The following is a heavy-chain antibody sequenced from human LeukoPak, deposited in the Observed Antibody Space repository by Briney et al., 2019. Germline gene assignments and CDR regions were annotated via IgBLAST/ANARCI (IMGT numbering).Heavy chain of an antibody. V-gene: IGHV1-18*01. J-gene: IGHJ4*02. CDR3: ARSFLYCSGGSCYPRSYNFDY. CDR2: ISAYNGNT. D-gene: IGHD2-15*01. CDR1: GYTFTSYG. Sequence: ASVKVSCKASGYTFTSYGISWVRQAPGQGLEWMGWISAYNGNTNYAQKLQGRVTMTTDTSTSTAYMELRSLRSDGTAVYYCARSFLYCSGGSCYPRSYNFDYWGQGTLVTVSS.